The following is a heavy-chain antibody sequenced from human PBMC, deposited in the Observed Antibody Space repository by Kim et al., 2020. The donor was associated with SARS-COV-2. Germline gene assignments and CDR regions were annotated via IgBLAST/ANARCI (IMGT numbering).Heavy chain of an antibody. CDR1: GGSISSSSYY. CDR2: IYYSGST. CDR3: ARQNEVLRYFDWSSPLYDY. V-gene: IGHV4-39*01. D-gene: IGHD3-9*01. J-gene: IGHJ4*02. Sequence: SETLSLTCTVSGGSISSSSYYWGWIRQPPGKGLEWIGSIYYSGSTYYNPSLKSRVTISVDTSKNQFSLKLSSVTAADTAVYYCARQNEVLRYFDWSSPLYDYWGQGTLVTVSS.